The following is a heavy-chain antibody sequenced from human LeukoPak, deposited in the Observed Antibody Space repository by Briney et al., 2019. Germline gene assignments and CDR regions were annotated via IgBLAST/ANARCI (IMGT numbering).Heavy chain of an antibody. J-gene: IGHJ4*02. CDR2: KHYSGSS. CDR1: GGSISSYY. Sequence: SETLSLTCTVSGGSISSYYWSWIWQPPGKGLEWIGYKHYSGSSNYNPSLKSRVTISVDTSKKQFSLKLSSVTAADTAVYYCASESSGGNFDYWGQGTLVTVSS. CDR3: ASESSGGNFDY. D-gene: IGHD3-16*01. V-gene: IGHV4-59*01.